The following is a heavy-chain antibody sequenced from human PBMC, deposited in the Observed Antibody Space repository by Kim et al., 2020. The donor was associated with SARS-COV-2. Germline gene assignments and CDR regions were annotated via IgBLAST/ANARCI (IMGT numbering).Heavy chain of an antibody. D-gene: IGHD3-22*01. CDR3: ARAGDYDRSGYCGFFHH. J-gene: IGHJ1*01. V-gene: IGHV3-74*01. Sequence: VNGRFTISRDNANNTLYLQMNSLRPEDTAVYYCARAGDYDRSGYCGFFHHWGQGALVTVSS.